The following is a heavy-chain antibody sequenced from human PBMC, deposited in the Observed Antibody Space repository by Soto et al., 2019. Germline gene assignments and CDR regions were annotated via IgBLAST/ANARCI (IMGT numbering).Heavy chain of an antibody. D-gene: IGHD3-3*01. CDR2: ISGSADGT. V-gene: IGHV3-23*01. J-gene: IGHJ3*01. CDR3: AKDTVGGYSFWSGYYSDGLDV. CDR1: CFTFDSYA. Sequence: EVKLLESGGGLAQPGVSLRLSCVGSCFTFDSYAISWVRQAPGERLQWIAAISGSADGTDYAHSVRGRFTISRDNAKKTVHLQMDSLRVEDTAVYFCAKDTVGGYSFWSGYYSDGLDVWGQGTLVTVS.